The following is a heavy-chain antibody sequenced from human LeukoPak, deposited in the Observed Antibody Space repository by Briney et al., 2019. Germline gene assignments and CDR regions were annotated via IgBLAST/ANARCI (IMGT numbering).Heavy chain of an antibody. Sequence: PGGSLRLSCVASGFTFSNYAMSWVRQAPGKGLELVSGIYGSDDKTVYGDAVKGRFTISRDNSKNTLYLQMNSLRAADTAVYYCAKTQGYYDAWGQGALVTVSS. D-gene: IGHD2-15*01. CDR1: GFTFSNYA. CDR2: IYGSDDKT. J-gene: IGHJ5*02. V-gene: IGHV3-23*01. CDR3: AKTQGYYDA.